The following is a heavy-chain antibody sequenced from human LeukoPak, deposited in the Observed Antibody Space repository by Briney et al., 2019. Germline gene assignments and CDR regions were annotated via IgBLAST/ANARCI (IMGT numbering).Heavy chain of an antibody. D-gene: IGHD2-2*01. Sequence: PSETLSLTCAVSGYSISSGYYWGWIRPPPGKGLEWIGSIYHSGIIYYNPSLKSRVTISVDTSKNQFSLKLSSVTAADTAVYYCARRPGDRTFDIWGQGTMVTVSS. CDR2: IYHSGII. CDR1: GYSISSGYY. V-gene: IGHV4-38-2*01. J-gene: IGHJ3*02. CDR3: ARRPGDRTFDI.